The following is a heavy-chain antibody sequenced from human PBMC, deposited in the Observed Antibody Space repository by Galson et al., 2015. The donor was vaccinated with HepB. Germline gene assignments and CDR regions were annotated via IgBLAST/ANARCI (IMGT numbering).Heavy chain of an antibody. J-gene: IGHJ6*04. D-gene: IGHD3-10*01. Sequence: SEPLSLTCTVSGGSINTYYWSWIRQPPGKGLEWIGFIHYSGSTNYAPSLKGRVTMSVDTSKNQFSLKVNSVTAADAAVYFCARRGRELNMDVWGKGTMVT. CDR1: GGSINTYY. CDR3: ARRGRELNMDV. V-gene: IGHV4-59*08. CDR2: IHYSGST.